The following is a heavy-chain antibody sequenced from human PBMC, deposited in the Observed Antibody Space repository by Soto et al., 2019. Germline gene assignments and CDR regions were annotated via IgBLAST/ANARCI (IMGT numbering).Heavy chain of an antibody. Sequence: PGESLKISCKGSGYSFASYWLSWVRQMPGKGLEWMGRIDPSDSYSNYSPSFQGHVTISADKSISTAYLQWSSLKASDTAMYYCARHESRITIFGVVMLPYYYGMDVWGQGTTVTVSS. D-gene: IGHD3-3*01. CDR2: IDPSDSYS. CDR3: ARHESRITIFGVVMLPYYYGMDV. V-gene: IGHV5-10-1*01. J-gene: IGHJ6*02. CDR1: GYSFASYW.